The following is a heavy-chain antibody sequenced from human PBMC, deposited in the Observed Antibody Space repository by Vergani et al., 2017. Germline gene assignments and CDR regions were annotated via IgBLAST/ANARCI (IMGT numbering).Heavy chain of an antibody. D-gene: IGHD5-24*01. CDR2: ISGSGDST. Sequence: EVQLLESGGGLAQPGGSLRLSCAASGFTFSSYAMSWVRQAPGKGLEWVSSISGSGDSTYYADSFKGRFTISRDNTKNSLSLQMSSLRVEDTAVYYCVRLPRDACNFDLWGRGTLITVSS. CDR1: GFTFSSYA. J-gene: IGHJ2*01. CDR3: VRLPRDACNFDL. V-gene: IGHV3-23*01.